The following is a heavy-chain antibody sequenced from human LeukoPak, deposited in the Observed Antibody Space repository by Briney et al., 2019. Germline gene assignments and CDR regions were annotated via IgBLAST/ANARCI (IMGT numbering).Heavy chain of an antibody. D-gene: IGHD6-13*01. J-gene: IGHJ6*02. Sequence: PSETLSLTCAVSGGSISSGGYSWSWIRQPPGKGLEWIGYIYHSGSTNYNPSLKSRVTISVDTSKNQFSLKLSSVTAADTAVYYCARGLTRGSSWYYYYGMDVWGQGTTVTVSS. V-gene: IGHV4-30-2*01. CDR3: ARGLTRGSSWYYYYGMDV. CDR1: GGSISSGGYS. CDR2: IYHSGST.